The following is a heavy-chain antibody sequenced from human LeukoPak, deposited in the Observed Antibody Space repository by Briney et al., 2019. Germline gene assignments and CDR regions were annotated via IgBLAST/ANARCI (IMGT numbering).Heavy chain of an antibody. V-gene: IGHV3-23*01. J-gene: IGHJ6*03. CDR1: GFTFSSYA. CDR3: ARGGYSSDYMDV. Sequence: GGSLRLSCAASGFTFSSYAMSWVRQAPGKGLEWVSAISGSGGSTYYADSVKGRFTISRDNSKNTLYLQMNSLRAEDTAVYYCARGGYSSDYMDVWGKGTTVTVSS. CDR2: ISGSGGST. D-gene: IGHD5-18*01.